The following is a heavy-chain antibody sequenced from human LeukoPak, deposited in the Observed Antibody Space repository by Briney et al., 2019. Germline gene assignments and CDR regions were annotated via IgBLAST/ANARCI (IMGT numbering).Heavy chain of an antibody. J-gene: IGHJ4*02. V-gene: IGHV4-34*01. CDR3: ARGLAGDY. Sequence: SETLSLTCAVYGGSFSGYYWSWIRQPPGKGLEWIGEINHSGSTNYNPSLKSRVTISVDTSKNQFSLKLSSVTAADTAVYYCARGLAGDYWGQGTLVTVSS. CDR1: GGSFSGYY. CDR2: INHSGST. D-gene: IGHD3-3*02.